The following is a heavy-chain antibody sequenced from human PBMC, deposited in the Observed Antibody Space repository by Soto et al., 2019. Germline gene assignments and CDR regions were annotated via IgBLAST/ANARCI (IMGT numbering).Heavy chain of an antibody. Sequence: QVTLKESGPVLVKPTETLTLTCTVSGLSLSNGKLGVSWIRQPPGKALEWLAHIFSNDDKAYSTSLRSRVSISKDTSRSQVVLTMTNMDPLASATYYCALIKDCSRTDCYVPSFAPWGQGTLVPVSS. CDR1: GLSLSNGKLG. J-gene: IGHJ5*02. CDR3: ALIKDCSRTDCYVPSFAP. CDR2: IFSNDDK. D-gene: IGHD2-2*01. V-gene: IGHV2-26*01.